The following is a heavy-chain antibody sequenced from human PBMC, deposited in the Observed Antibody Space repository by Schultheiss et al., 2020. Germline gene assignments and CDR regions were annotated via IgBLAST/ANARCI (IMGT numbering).Heavy chain of an antibody. D-gene: IGHD2-15*01. V-gene: IGHV4-31*03. Sequence: SETLSLTCTVSGGSISSGGYYWSWIRQHPGKGLEWIGYIYYSGSTGYNPSLKSRVAISLDMSRNQFSLKLTSVTGADTAVYYCARHGYCSGGSCYWNWFDPWGQGTLVTVSS. CDR2: IYYSGST. CDR3: ARHGYCSGGSCYWNWFDP. CDR1: GGSISSGGYY. J-gene: IGHJ5*02.